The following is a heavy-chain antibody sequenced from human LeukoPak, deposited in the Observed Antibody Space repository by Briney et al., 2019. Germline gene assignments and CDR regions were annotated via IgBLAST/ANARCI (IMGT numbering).Heavy chain of an antibody. CDR1: GYTFTSYY. J-gene: IGHJ4*02. V-gene: IGHV1-46*01. CDR3: ARALTRIAAAGTFDY. Sequence: ASVKVSCKASGYTFTSYYMHWVRQAPGQGLEWMGIINPSGGSTSYAQKFQGRVTMTRDMSTSTDYMELSSLRSEDTAVYYCARALTRIAAAGTFDYWGQGTLVTVSS. D-gene: IGHD6-13*01. CDR2: INPSGGST.